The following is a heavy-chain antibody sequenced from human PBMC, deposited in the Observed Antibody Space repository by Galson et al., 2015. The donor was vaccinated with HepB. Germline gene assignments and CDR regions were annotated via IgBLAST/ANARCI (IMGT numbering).Heavy chain of an antibody. J-gene: IGHJ4*02. CDR1: GFDFNNCG. D-gene: IGHD3-10*01. CDR3: AREGKDGSGTYLDY. Sequence: SLRLSGAASGFDFNNCGMHWVRQAPGKGPEWVAVMWSDGSNKLYADSVKGRFTISRDNSNNTLYLQMNSLGAEDTAVYYCAREGKDGSGTYLDYWGQGTPVTVSS. CDR2: MWSDGSNK. V-gene: IGHV3-33*01.